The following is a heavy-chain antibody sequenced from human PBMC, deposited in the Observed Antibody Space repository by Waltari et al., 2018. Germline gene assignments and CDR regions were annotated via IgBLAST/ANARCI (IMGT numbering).Heavy chain of an antibody. CDR2: IYTSGST. J-gene: IGHJ3*02. CDR1: GGSISSYY. CDR3: ARDGYYDSSGYFPLAFDI. D-gene: IGHD3-22*01. Sequence: QVQLQESGPGLVKPSETLSLTCTVSGGSISSYYWSWIRQPAGRGLEWIGRIYTSGSTNYNPSLKSRVTISVDKSKNQFSLKLSSVTAADTAVYYCARDGYYDSSGYFPLAFDIWGQGTMVTVSS. V-gene: IGHV4-4*07.